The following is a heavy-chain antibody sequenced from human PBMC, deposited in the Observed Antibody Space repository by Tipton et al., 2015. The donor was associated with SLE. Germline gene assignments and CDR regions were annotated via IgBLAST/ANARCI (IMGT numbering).Heavy chain of an antibody. Sequence: GLVKPSETLSLTCTVSSGYITFNDYFWAWIRQPPGKGLEWIGSINYRGGTYKATYNSPSLRSRVIMSGDTSKNQLSLKLNSVTAADTAVYYCGTLGWGHDFWGQGTLVSVSS. CDR1: SGYITFNDYF. CDR3: GTLGWGHDF. J-gene: IGHJ4*02. D-gene: IGHD2-21*01. CDR2: INYRGGT. V-gene: IGHV4-39*07.